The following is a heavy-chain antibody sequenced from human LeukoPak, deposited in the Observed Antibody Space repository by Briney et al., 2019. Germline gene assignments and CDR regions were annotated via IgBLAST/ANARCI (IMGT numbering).Heavy chain of an antibody. Sequence: AXVKVXXXAXGYTFTNYGISWVRQAPGQGLEGRGWINVFNDNTNYIQKLQGRVTMTTDTSTSTAYMEMRKLRSEDTGVYYCARXSXXXXXYXXAXXIWGQGTXVTVSS. CDR2: INVFNDNT. J-gene: IGHJ3*02. CDR3: ARXSXXXXXYXXAXXI. CDR1: GYTFTNYG. V-gene: IGHV1-18*01.